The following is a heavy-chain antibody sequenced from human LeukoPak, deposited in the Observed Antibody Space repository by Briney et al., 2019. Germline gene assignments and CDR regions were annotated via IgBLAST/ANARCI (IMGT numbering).Heavy chain of an antibody. D-gene: IGHD5-12*01. CDR2: ISGSGGST. V-gene: IGHV3-23*01. CDR1: GFTFSSNY. CDR3: AKDYSGYDADYFDY. J-gene: IGHJ4*02. Sequence: GGSLRLSCAASGFTFSSNYMSWVRQAPGKGLEWVSAISGSGGSTYYADSVKGRFTISRDNSKNTLYLQMNSLRAEDTAVYYCAKDYSGYDADYFDYWGQGTLVTVSS.